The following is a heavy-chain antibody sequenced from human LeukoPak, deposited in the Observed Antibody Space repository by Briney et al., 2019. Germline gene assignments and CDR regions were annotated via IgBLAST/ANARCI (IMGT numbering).Heavy chain of an antibody. CDR2: IWDDGSSK. V-gene: IGHV3-33*01. D-gene: IGHD4-11*01. Sequence: GRSLRLSCAASGFTFSSFGMHWVRQAPGKGLEWVALIWDDGSSKNYADSVKGQFTISRDNSKNTLYLQTDSLRVDDTAVYYCVRDRDYSAGFPYYYMDVWGTGTTVTVSS. J-gene: IGHJ6*03. CDR1: GFTFSSFG. CDR3: VRDRDYSAGFPYYYMDV.